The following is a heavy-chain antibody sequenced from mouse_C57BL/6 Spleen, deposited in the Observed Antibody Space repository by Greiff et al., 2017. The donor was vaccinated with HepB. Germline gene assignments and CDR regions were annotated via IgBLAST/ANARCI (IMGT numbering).Heavy chain of an antibody. CDR2: ISSGGSYT. CDR3: ARQGESGFDY. Sequence: EVQLVESGGDLVKPGGSLKLSCAASGFTFSSYGMSWVRQTPDKRLEWVATISSGGSYTYYPDSVKGRFTISRDNAKNTLYLQMSSLKSEDTAMYYCARQGESGFDYWGQGTTLTVSS. V-gene: IGHV5-6*01. J-gene: IGHJ2*01. D-gene: IGHD3-1*01. CDR1: GFTFSSYG.